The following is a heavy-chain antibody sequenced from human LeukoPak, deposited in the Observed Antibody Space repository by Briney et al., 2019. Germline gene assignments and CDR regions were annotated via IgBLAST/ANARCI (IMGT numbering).Heavy chain of an antibody. J-gene: IGHJ4*02. CDR2: IYYSGST. D-gene: IGHD3-22*01. CDR3: ARGNAGLYYYDSSGYYTIDY. V-gene: IGHV4-31*03. CDR1: GGSISSGGYY. Sequence: PSQTLSLTCTVSGGSISSGGYYWSWIRQHPGKGLEWIGYIYYSGSTYYNPSLKSRVTISVDTSKNQFSLKLSSVTAADTVVYYCARGNAGLYYYDSSGYYTIDYWGQGTLVTVSS.